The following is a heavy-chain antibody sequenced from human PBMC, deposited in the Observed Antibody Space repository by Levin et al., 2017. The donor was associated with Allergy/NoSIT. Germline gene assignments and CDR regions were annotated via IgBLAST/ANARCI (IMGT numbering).Heavy chain of an antibody. J-gene: IGHJ6*02. CDR1: GFTFSDYY. Sequence: GESLKISCAASGFTFSDYYMSWIRQAPGKGLEWVSYISSSSSYTNYADSVKGRFTISRDNAKNSLYLQMNSLRAEDTAVYYCARWDGSGSLASYGMDVWGQGTTVTASS. D-gene: IGHD3-10*01. V-gene: IGHV3-11*03. CDR2: ISSSSSYT. CDR3: ARWDGSGSLASYGMDV.